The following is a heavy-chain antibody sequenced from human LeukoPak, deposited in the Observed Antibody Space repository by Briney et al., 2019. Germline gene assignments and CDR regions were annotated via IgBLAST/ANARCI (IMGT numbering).Heavy chain of an antibody. V-gene: IGHV1-2*02. D-gene: IGHD3-3*02. CDR1: GFTFTDYF. CDR2: INPNSGGT. CDR3: ARTISWDLYFDH. J-gene: IGHJ4*02. Sequence: ASVKVSCKASGFTFTDYFIHWVRQAPGQGLEWMGWINPNSGGTNYAQKFQGRVTMTRDASINTVNMELSRLRSDDTAVYYCARTISWDLYFDHWGQGTLVTVS.